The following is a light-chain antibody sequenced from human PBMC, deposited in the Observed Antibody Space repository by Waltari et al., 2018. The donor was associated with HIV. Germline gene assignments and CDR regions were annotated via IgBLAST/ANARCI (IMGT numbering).Light chain of an antibody. Sequence: QSVLTQPPSVSAAPGQRVIISCSGTSSNVGTYYVSWYQQLPGTAPKRLIYDNNNRPSQIPDRFSGSKSDSSATLGITGLQTGDEADYYCGTWDSRLSAYVFGAGTRVTVL. CDR1: SSNVGTYY. V-gene: IGLV1-51*01. J-gene: IGLJ1*01. CDR3: GTWDSRLSAYV. CDR2: DNN.